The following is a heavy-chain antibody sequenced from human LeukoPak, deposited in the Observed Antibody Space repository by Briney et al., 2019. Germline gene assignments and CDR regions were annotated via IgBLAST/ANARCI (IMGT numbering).Heavy chain of an antibody. V-gene: IGHV4-59*01. CDR2: IYYSGST. Sequence: SETLSLTCTVSGGSISSYYWSWIRQPPGKGLEWIGYIYYSGSTNYNPSLKSRVTISVDTSKNQFSLKLSSATAADTAVYYCARGDSSSWFLFDYWGQGTLVTVSS. D-gene: IGHD6-13*01. J-gene: IGHJ4*02. CDR3: ARGDSSSWFLFDY. CDR1: GGSISSYY.